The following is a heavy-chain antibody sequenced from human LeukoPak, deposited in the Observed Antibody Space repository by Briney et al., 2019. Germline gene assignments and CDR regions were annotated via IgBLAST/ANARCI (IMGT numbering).Heavy chain of an antibody. CDR3: AREGAVAGLDY. J-gene: IGHJ4*02. CDR1: GGSISSGGYS. Sequence: SETLSLTCAVSGGSISSGGYSWSWIRQPPGKGLEWIGYIYHSGSTYYNPSLKSRVTISVDRSKNQFSLKLSPVTAADTAVYYCAREGAVAGLDYWGQGTLVTVSS. V-gene: IGHV4-30-2*01. D-gene: IGHD6-19*01. CDR2: IYHSGST.